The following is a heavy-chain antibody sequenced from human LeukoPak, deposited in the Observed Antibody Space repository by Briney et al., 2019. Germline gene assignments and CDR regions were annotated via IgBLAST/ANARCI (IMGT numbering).Heavy chain of an antibody. Sequence: AGGSLRLSCAASGFSFSSYSMSWVRQAPRKGLEWVATMNTGNCCTYYADSVKGRFTISRDNSKNTLYLQMNSLRAEDTAIYYCAISYYFDYWGQGTLVTVSS. V-gene: IGHV3-23*01. J-gene: IGHJ4*01. CDR2: MNTGNCCT. CDR3: AISYYFDY. CDR1: GFSFSSYS.